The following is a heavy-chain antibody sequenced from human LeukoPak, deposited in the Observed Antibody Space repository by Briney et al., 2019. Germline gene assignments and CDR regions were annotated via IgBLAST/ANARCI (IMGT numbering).Heavy chain of an antibody. Sequence: SETLSLTCTVSGGSISSSSYYWGWIRQPPGKGLEWIGSIYYSGSTYYNPSLKSRVTISVDTSKNQFSLKLSSVTAADTAVYYCAREGVGVNGGDYWGQGTLVTVSS. J-gene: IGHJ4*02. CDR1: GGSISSSSYY. V-gene: IGHV4-39*07. D-gene: IGHD1-26*01. CDR2: IYYSGST. CDR3: AREGVGVNGGDY.